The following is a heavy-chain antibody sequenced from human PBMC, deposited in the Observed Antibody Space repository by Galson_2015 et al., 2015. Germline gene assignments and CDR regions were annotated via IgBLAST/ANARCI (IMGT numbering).Heavy chain of an antibody. CDR2: IITIFGTV. Sequence: SVKVSCKASGGTFSSYDISWVRQAPGQGLEWMGGIITIFGTVNYAQTFQGRVTITADESTITAYMELNSLRSEDTAVYYCARDSPGYGGGGSCHSAFDIWGQGTMVTVSS. V-gene: IGHV1-69*01. CDR3: ARDSPGYGGGGSCHSAFDI. D-gene: IGHD2-15*01. CDR1: GGTFSSYD. J-gene: IGHJ3*02.